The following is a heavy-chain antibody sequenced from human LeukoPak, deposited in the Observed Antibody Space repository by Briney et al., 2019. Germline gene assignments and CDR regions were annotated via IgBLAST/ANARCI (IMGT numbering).Heavy chain of an antibody. J-gene: IGHJ5*02. CDR1: GGSISSSY. CDR2: IYYSGST. V-gene: IGHV4-59*08. Sequence: SSETLSLTFSVSGGSISSSYWSWIRQPPGKGLEWIGCIYYSGSTNYNPSLKSRVTISVDTHKNQLSLKLSSVTVADTAVYYCARHRAGYSSILYGPNRWFDPCGEGTVVTDPS. CDR3: ARHRAGYSSILYGPNRWFDP. D-gene: IGHD6-13*01.